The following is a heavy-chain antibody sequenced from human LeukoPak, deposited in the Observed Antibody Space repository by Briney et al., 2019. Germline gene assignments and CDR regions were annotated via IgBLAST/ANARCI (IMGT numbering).Heavy chain of an antibody. CDR1: GDSVSSRNW. J-gene: IGHJ4*02. CDR2: ISHGGIT. V-gene: IGHV4-4*02. CDR3: ARSAGWWSLDY. Sequence: SETLSLTCAVSGDSVSSRNWWNWVRQSPGKGLDWVGEISHGGITKYNPSLKNRVTISKDNSRNEFSLKLNSVTAADTAVYFCARSAGWWSLDYWGQGALVTVSA. D-gene: IGHD2-8*02.